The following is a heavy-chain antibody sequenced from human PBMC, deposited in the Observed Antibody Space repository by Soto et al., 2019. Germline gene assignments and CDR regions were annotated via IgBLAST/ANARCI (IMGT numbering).Heavy chain of an antibody. J-gene: IGHJ3*02. Sequence: QVQLVQSGAEVKKPGSSVKVSCKASGGTFSSYAIIWVRQVPGQGLEWMGGIIPIFGTANYAQKFQGRVTXTXDXXASTAYMGLSSLRSEATAVYYCARTMVAVRVGFDIWGQGTVVTVSS. CDR1: GGTFSSYA. CDR2: IIPIFGTA. V-gene: IGHV1-69*05. D-gene: IGHD2-15*01. CDR3: ARTMVAVRVGFDI.